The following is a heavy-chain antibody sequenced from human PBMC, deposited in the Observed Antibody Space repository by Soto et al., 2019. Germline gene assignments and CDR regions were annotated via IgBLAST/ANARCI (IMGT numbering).Heavy chain of an antibody. D-gene: IGHD3-10*01. Sequence: PVGSLRLSCAASGFTFSSYGMHWVRQAPGKGLEWVAVIWYDGSNKYYADSVKGRFTISRDNSKNTLYLQMNSLTTDDSGVYFCAKAPFRRPYYFYGMDVWGQGTTVTVSS. CDR2: IWYDGSNK. J-gene: IGHJ6*02. CDR1: GFTFSSYG. CDR3: AKAPFRRPYYFYGMDV. V-gene: IGHV3-30*02.